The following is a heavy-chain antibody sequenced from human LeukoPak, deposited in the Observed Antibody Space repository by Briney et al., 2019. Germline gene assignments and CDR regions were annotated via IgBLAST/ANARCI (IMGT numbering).Heavy chain of an antibody. J-gene: IGHJ4*02. D-gene: IGHD3-10*01. CDR3: ARGFDAGAFDY. Sequence: GGSLGLSCEASGFTFSSYGMHWVGQAPGKGLEWVAVISYDGSNKYYADSVKGRFTISRDNSKNTLYLQMNSLRAEDTAVYYCARGFDAGAFDYWGQGTLVTVSS. CDR1: GFTFSSYG. CDR2: ISYDGSNK. V-gene: IGHV3-30*03.